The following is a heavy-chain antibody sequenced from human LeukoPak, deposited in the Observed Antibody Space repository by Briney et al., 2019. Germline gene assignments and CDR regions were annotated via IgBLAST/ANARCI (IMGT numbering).Heavy chain of an antibody. CDR3: ARPADYYGSGSTDYYMDV. CDR2: IIPIFGTA. Sequence: ASVKVSCKASGGTFSSYAISWVRQAPGQGLEWMGGIIPIFGTANYAQKFQGRVTITADESTSTAYMELSSLRSEDTAVYYCARPADYYGSGSTDYYMDVWGKGTTVTVSS. CDR1: GGTFSSYA. V-gene: IGHV1-69*13. D-gene: IGHD3-10*01. J-gene: IGHJ6*03.